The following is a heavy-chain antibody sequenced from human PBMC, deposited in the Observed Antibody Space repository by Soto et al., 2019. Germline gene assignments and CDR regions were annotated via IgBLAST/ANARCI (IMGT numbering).Heavy chain of an antibody. CDR1: GWSFSGYY. D-gene: IGHD2-8*02. J-gene: IGHJ4*02. Sequence: QVQLQQWGAGLLKPSETLSLTCAVYGWSFSGYYWTWIRQPPGTGLEWIGEINHSGRTNYNPSLKRRVTLSVDTSQNQFSLKLTSVTAADTAVYYCARDKITGLFDYWGQGTLVTVSS. CDR3: ARDKITGLFDY. CDR2: INHSGRT. V-gene: IGHV4-34*01.